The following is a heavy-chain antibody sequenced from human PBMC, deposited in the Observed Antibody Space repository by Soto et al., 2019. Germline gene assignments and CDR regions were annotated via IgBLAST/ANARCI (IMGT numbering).Heavy chain of an antibody. Sequence: PGGSLRLSCAASGFTFSSYAMHWVRQAPGKGLEWVAAISYDGSNKYYADSVKGRFTISRDNSKNTLYLQMNSLRAEDTAVYYCARDHAYRSGSYYLEAPFYWGQGTLVPVSS. D-gene: IGHD3-10*01. J-gene: IGHJ4*02. CDR3: ARDHAYRSGSYYLEAPFY. CDR2: ISYDGSNK. CDR1: GFTFSSYA. V-gene: IGHV3-30-3*01.